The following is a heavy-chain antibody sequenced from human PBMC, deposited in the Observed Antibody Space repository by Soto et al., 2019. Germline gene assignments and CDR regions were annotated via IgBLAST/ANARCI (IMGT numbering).Heavy chain of an antibody. CDR2: IYYSGST. V-gene: IGHV4-30-4*01. CDR1: GGSISSGDYY. Sequence: QVQLQESGPGLVKPSQTLSLTCTVSGGSISSGDYYWSWIRQPPGKGLEWIGYIYYSGSTYYNPSLKSRVTISVDTSKNQFSLKLSSVTGADTAVYYCARAAGNWNYGYYYYYGMDVGGQGTTVTVSS. CDR3: ARAAGNWNYGYYYYYGMDV. J-gene: IGHJ6*02. D-gene: IGHD1-7*01.